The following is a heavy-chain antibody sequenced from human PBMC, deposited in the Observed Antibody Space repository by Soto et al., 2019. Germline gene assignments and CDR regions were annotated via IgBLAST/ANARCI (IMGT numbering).Heavy chain of an antibody. V-gene: IGHV4-59*01. CDR2: IYYSGST. CDR1: GGSISSYY. Sequence: SETLSLTCTVSGGSISSYYWSWIRQPPGKGLEWIGYIYYSGSTNYNPSLKSRVTISVDTSKNQFSLKLSSVTAADTAVYFCARVRDFWSGYYFDYWGQGTLVTVST. J-gene: IGHJ4*02. CDR3: ARVRDFWSGYYFDY. D-gene: IGHD3-3*01.